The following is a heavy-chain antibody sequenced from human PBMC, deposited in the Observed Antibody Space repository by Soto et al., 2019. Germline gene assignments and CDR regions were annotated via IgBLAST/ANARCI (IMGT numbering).Heavy chain of an antibody. V-gene: IGHV4-59*01. D-gene: IGHD3-22*01. CDR1: GGSISGYY. Sequence: SETLSLTCTVSGGSISGYYWSWIRQPPGKGLEWIGYIYYSGSTNYNPSLKSRVTISVDTSKNQFSLKLSSVTAADTAVYYCARERGYYYDSSGSRVDIWGQGTMVTVSS. CDR3: ARERGYYYDSSGSRVDI. CDR2: IYYSGST. J-gene: IGHJ3*02.